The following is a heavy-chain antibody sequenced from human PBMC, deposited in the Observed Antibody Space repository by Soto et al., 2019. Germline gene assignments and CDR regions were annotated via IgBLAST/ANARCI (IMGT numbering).Heavy chain of an antibody. D-gene: IGHD2-21*02. CDR2: ISGSGGST. V-gene: IGHV3-23*01. Sequence: GGSLRLSCAASGFTFSSYAMSWVRQAPGKGLEWVSAISGSGGSTYYADSVKGRCTISRDNSKNTLYLQMNSLRAEDTAVYYCAKGSPAYCGGDCYPIDAFDFWGQGTMVTVSS. CDR3: AKGSPAYCGGDCYPIDAFDF. CDR1: GFTFSSYA. J-gene: IGHJ3*01.